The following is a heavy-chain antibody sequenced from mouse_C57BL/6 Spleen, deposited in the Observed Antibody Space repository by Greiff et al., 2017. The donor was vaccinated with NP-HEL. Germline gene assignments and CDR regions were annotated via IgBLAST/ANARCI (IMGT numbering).Heavy chain of an antibody. CDR2: IYPGDGET. D-gene: IGHD1-1*01. V-gene: IGHV1-82*01. J-gene: IGHJ3*01. CDR3: ARTDYYGSSYFAY. CDR1: GYAFSSSW. Sequence: VQLQQSGPELVKPGASVKISCKASGYAFSSSWMNWVKQRPGKGLEWIGRIYPGDGETNYNGKFKGKATLTADKSSSTAYMQLSSLTSEDPAVYLWARTDYYGSSYFAYWGQGTLVTVSA.